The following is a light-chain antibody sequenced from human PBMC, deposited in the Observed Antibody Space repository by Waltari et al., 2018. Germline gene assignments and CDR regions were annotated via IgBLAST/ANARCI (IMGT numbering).Light chain of an antibody. Sequence: QSALTQPASVSGSPGQSITISCTGTSSDVGGYNSVSWYQKHPGKAPKFMIYDVSQRPSGVSNRFSGSRSGNTASLTISGLQAEDEADYYCSSYTSSSTWVFGGGTKLTVL. CDR2: DVS. CDR3: SSYTSSSTWV. V-gene: IGLV2-14*01. CDR1: SSDVGGYNS. J-gene: IGLJ3*02.